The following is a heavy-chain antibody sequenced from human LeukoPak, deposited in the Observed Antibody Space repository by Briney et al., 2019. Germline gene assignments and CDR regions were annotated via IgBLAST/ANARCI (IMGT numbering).Heavy chain of an antibody. V-gene: IGHV3-7*03. Sequence: PGGSLRLSCAASGFSFSTYWMSWVRQAPGKGLEWVANINQDGTEKYYVDSVKGRFTVSRDYAKNSLYLQMNSLRAEDAAVYYCAKAPVTSCRGAFCYPFDYWGQGTLVTVSS. CDR2: INQDGTEK. D-gene: IGHD2-15*01. J-gene: IGHJ4*02. CDR1: GFSFSTYW. CDR3: AKAPVTSCRGAFCYPFDY.